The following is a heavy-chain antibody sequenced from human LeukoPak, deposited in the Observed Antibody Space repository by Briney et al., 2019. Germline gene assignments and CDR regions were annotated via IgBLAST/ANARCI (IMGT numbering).Heavy chain of an antibody. V-gene: IGHV1-69*05. D-gene: IGHD3-10*01. Sequence: GSSVKVSCKAFGGSFISEAISWVRQAPGQGLEWMGGIIPIFGTANYAQKFQGRVTITTDESTSTAYMELSSLRSEDTAVYYCARPRRAYYGSGSYYRGCAFDIWGQGTMVTVSS. J-gene: IGHJ3*02. CDR3: ARPRRAYYGSGSYYRGCAFDI. CDR2: IIPIFGTA. CDR1: GGSFISEA.